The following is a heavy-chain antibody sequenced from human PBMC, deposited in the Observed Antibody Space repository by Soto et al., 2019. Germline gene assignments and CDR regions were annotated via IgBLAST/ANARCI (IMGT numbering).Heavy chain of an antibody. CDR1: GGSFRSYY. D-gene: IGHD2-15*01. CDR3: ASLGSGAYDF. J-gene: IGHJ4*02. CDR2: INHTGTV. Sequence: SETLSLTCAVYGGSFRSYYWSWIRQAQGKGLEWIGEINHTGTVNYNPSLKSRVAISVDTSERQFSLKLFSVAAADTAVYYCASLGSGAYDFWGQGALVTVSS. V-gene: IGHV4-34*01.